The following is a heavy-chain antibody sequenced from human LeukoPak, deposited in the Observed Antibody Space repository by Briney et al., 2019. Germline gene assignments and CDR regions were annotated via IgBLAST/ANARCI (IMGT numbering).Heavy chain of an antibody. J-gene: IGHJ4*02. CDR1: GFTFSSYT. CDR2: ITGGGGSS. D-gene: IGHD6-13*01. Sequence: GGSLRLSCAASGFTFSSYTMNWVRQAPGKGLEWVSLITGGGGSSFYADSVKGRFTVSRDNSKNTLYLQMNSLRAEDTAVYYCAKDLYTSTWYSFDSWGQGTLVTVSS. CDR3: AKDLYTSTWYSFDS. V-gene: IGHV3-23*01.